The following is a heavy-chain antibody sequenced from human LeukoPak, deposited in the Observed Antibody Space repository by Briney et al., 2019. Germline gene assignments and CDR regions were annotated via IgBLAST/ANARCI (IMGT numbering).Heavy chain of an antibody. CDR2: ISHSGST. D-gene: IGHD6-13*01. J-gene: IGHJ5*02. Sequence: PSETLSLTCAVYGGSFSGYYWSWIRQPPGKGLEWIGEISHSGSTNYNPSLKSRVTISVDTSKNQFSLKLSSVTAADTAVYYCATTAAGTGDWFDPWGQGTLVTVSS. CDR3: ATTAAGTGDWFDP. CDR1: GGSFSGYY. V-gene: IGHV4-34*01.